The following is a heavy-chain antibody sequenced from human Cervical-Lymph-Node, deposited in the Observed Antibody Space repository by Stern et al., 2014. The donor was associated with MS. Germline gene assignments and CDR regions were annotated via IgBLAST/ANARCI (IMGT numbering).Heavy chain of an antibody. CDR2: INPNSGGT. Sequence: VQLVQSGAEVKKPGASVKVSCKASGNTFNGYYIHWVRQAPGQGLEWMGRINPNSGGTTYLQKFQGRVTMTRDTSISTAYMELSRLRSDDTAVYYCARSLMTTVTTRFAFDIWGQGTMVTVSS. D-gene: IGHD4-17*01. J-gene: IGHJ3*02. CDR3: ARSLMTTVTTRFAFDI. CDR1: GNTFNGYY. V-gene: IGHV1-2*06.